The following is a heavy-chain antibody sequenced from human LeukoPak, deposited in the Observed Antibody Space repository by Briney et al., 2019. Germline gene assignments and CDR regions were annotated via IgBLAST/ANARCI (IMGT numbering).Heavy chain of an antibody. CDR1: GFTFSSYW. Sequence: GGSLRLSCAASGFTFSSYWMSWVRQAPGKGLKWVANIKQDGSEKYYVDSVKGRFTISRDNSKNTLYLQMNSLRAEDTAVYYCARGFGSIAAAGSAIDYWGQGTLVTVSS. J-gene: IGHJ4*02. CDR3: ARGFGSIAAAGSAIDY. CDR2: IKQDGSEK. D-gene: IGHD6-13*01. V-gene: IGHV3-7*01.